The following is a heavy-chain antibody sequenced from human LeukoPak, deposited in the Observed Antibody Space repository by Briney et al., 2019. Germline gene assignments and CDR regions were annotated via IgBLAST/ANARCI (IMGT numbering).Heavy chain of an antibody. CDR1: GFKFDDYA. D-gene: IGHD1-1*01. V-gene: IGHV3-9*01. J-gene: IGHJ5*02. Sequence: PGGSLRLSCAASGFKFDDYAMHWVRLRPGKGLEWVSGISWNNGFIDYVDSVKGRFTISRDNAKNSLYLQMDSLTPADTALYYCVKDWKLRRLLPGSFETWGQGALVTVSS. CDR2: ISWNNGFI. CDR3: VKDWKLRRLLPGSFET.